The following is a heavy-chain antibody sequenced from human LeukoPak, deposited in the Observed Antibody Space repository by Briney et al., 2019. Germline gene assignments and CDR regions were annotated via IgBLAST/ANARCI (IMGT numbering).Heavy chain of an antibody. V-gene: IGHV1-18*01. CDR3: ARTELAYCGGDCYYDY. D-gene: IGHD2-21*02. J-gene: IGHJ4*02. CDR2: ISAYNGNT. Sequence: ASVKVSCKASGYTFTSYGISWVRQAPGQGLEWMGWISAYNGNTNYAQKLQGRVTMTTDTSTSTAYMELRSLRSDDTAVYDCARTELAYCGGDCYYDYWGQGTLVTVSS. CDR1: GYTFTSYG.